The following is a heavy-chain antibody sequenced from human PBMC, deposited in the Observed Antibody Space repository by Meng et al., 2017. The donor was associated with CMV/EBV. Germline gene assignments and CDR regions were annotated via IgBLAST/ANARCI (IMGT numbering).Heavy chain of an antibody. V-gene: IGHV3-30-3*01. CDR2: ISYDGSNK. CDR1: GFTFSSYA. J-gene: IGHJ3*02. CDR3: ARDFPLRVGYSSSWAPGAFDI. D-gene: IGHD6-13*01. Sequence: GGSLRLSCAASGFTFSSYAMHWVRQAPGKGLEWVAVISYDGSNKYYADSVKGRFTISRDNSKNTLYLQMNSLRAEDTAVYYCARDFPLRVGYSSSWAPGAFDIWGQGTMVTVSS.